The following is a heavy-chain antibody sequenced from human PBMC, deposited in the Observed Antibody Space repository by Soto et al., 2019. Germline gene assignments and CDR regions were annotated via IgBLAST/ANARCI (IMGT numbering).Heavy chain of an antibody. CDR3: ARWNYGMDV. CDR2: IDQGGSEK. V-gene: IGHV3-7*03. Sequence: EEQLVESGGGLVQPGGSLRLSCAASGFTFSSYRMTWVRQAPGKGLEWVANIDQGGSEKYYVDSVKGRFTISRDNVKNSLYLQMNNLRAEDTAVYKCARWNYGMDVWGQGTTVTVS. J-gene: IGHJ6*02. CDR1: GFTFSSYR.